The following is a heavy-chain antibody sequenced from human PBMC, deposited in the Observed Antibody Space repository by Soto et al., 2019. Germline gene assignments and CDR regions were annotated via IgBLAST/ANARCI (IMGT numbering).Heavy chain of an antibody. Sequence: ASVKVSCKASGYTFTGYYMHWVRQAPGQGLEWMGWINPNSGGTNYAQKFQGRVTMTRDTSISTAYMELSRLRSDDTAVYYCARSPPTMVRGASKYYFDYWGQGTLVTVS. J-gene: IGHJ4*02. D-gene: IGHD3-10*01. CDR2: INPNSGGT. V-gene: IGHV1-2*02. CDR1: GYTFTGYY. CDR3: ARSPPTMVRGASKYYFDY.